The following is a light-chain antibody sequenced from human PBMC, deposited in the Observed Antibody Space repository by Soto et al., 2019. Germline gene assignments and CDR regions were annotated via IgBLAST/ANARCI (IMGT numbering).Light chain of an antibody. J-gene: IGKJ4*01. V-gene: IGKV3D-15*01. CDR2: GAS. CDR3: QQFSSYPLT. Sequence: EVVMTQSPATLSMSPGERVTLSCRASQSVGTNLAWYQQKPGQSPRLLMYGASTGATGIPARFSGSGSGTEFTLTISSLQSEDYAVYYCQQFSSYPLTFGGGTKVEIK. CDR1: QSVGTN.